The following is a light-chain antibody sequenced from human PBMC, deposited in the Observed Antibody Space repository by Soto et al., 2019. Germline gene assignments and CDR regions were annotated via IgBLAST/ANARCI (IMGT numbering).Light chain of an antibody. Sequence: DIVMTQSPDFLAVSLGERATINCKSSQPVLDSSNNKNYLAWYQQKTGQPPKLLIYWASYRESGVPDRFSGIGSETDFTLTISSLQAEDGALFFCQQFSVSPWTFGQGIKVEIK. CDR1: QPVLDSSNNKNY. CDR3: QQFSVSPWT. J-gene: IGKJ1*01. CDR2: WAS. V-gene: IGKV4-1*01.